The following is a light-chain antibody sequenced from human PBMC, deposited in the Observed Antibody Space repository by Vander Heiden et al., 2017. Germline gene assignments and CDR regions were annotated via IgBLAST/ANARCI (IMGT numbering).Light chain of an antibody. CDR2: RNN. V-gene: IGLV1-47*01. Sequence: QSVLTQPPSESGTPGQRVTISCSGSSSNIGSNYVYWYQQLPGTAPKLLIYRNNQRPSGVPDRFSGSKSGTSASLAISGLRSEDEADYYCAAWDDSLRDVVFGGGTKLTVL. J-gene: IGLJ2*01. CDR3: AAWDDSLRDVV. CDR1: SSNIGSNY.